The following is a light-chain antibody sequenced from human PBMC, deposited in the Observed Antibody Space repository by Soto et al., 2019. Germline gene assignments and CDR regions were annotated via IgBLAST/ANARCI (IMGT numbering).Light chain of an antibody. Sequence: VLTQSPATLSLSPGERATLSCRASQSISNYLAWYKQKPGQAPRLLIYDASNRATGIPARFSGSGSGTDFTLTISSLEPEDFAVYYCQQRSNWPSLFTFGPGTKVDIK. CDR3: QQRSNWPSLFT. CDR1: QSISNY. V-gene: IGKV3-11*01. J-gene: IGKJ3*01. CDR2: DAS.